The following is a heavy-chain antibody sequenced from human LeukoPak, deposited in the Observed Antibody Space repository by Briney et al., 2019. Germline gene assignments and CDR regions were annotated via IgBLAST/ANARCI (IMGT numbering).Heavy chain of an antibody. CDR3: ARVDG. CDR1: GFTVSSNY. CDR2: ISSSSSYI. J-gene: IGHJ4*02. Sequence: GGSLRLSCAASGFTVSSNYMSWVRQAPGKGLEWVSSISSSSSYIYYADSVKGRFTISRDNAKNSLYLQMNSPRAEDTAVYYCARVDGWGQGTLVTVSS. V-gene: IGHV3-21*01. D-gene: IGHD4-17*01.